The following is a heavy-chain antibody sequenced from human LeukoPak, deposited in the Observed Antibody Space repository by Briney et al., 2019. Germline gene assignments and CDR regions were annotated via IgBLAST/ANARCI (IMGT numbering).Heavy chain of an antibody. CDR2: ISSAGTTK. Sequence: GGSLRLSCAASGFTFSSYEMNWVRQAPGKGLEWTSYISSAGTTKIYADSVKGRFTFSRDNAKNSLYLQMNSLRAEDTAVYYCARDYWFDPWGHGTLVTVSS. V-gene: IGHV3-48*03. J-gene: IGHJ5*02. CDR1: GFTFSSYE. CDR3: ARDYWFDP.